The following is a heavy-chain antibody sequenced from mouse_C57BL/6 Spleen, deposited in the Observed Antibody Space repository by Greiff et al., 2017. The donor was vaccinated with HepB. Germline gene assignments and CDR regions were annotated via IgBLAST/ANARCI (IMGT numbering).Heavy chain of an antibody. CDR3: ARKGRYYAMDY. V-gene: IGHV1-26*01. CDR1: GYTFTDYY. CDR2: INPNNGGT. J-gene: IGHJ4*01. Sequence: VQLQQSGPELVKPGASVKISCKASGYTFTDYYMNWVKQSHGKSLEWIGDINPNNGGTSYNQKFKGKATLTVDKSSSTAYMELRSLTSEDSAVYYCARKGRYYAMDYWGQGTSVTVSS.